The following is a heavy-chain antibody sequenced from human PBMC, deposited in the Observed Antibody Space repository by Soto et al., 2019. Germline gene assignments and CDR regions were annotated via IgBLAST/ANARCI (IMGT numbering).Heavy chain of an antibody. CDR3: TTQGFGGLHGLVDV. CDR2: IYYSEST. D-gene: IGHD3-10*01. Sequence: SETLSLTCTVSGGSISSYYWSWIRQPPGKGLEWIGYIYYSESTRYNPSLKSRVSISVDTSKNQFSLKLTSVTAADTAVYYCTTQGFGGLHGLVDVWGQGTTVTVSS. V-gene: IGHV4-59*08. J-gene: IGHJ6*02. CDR1: GGSISSYY.